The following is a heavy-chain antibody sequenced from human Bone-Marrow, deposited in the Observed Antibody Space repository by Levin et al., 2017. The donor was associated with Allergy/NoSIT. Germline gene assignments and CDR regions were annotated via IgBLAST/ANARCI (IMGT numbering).Heavy chain of an antibody. CDR2: IKSKTDGGTT. J-gene: IGHJ4*02. D-gene: IGHD3-16*01. V-gene: IGHV3-15*01. Sequence: PGGSLRLSCAASGFTFSNAWMSWVRQAPGKGLEWVGHIKSKTDGGTTDYAGTVKGRFTVSRDDSKNTLYLQMNSLETEDIAVYYCTTGHLGGGAEPDGYWGQGTLVTVSS. CDR1: GFTFSNAW. CDR3: TTGHLGGGAEPDGY.